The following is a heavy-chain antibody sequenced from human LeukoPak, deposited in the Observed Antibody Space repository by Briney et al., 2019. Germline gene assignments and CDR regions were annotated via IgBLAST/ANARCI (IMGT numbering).Heavy chain of an antibody. D-gene: IGHD3-22*01. Sequence: GGSLRLSCAGSGVTFSGYSMNWVRQAPGKGLEWVSAITATGLHTYYADSVKGRFTISRDNAKNSLYLQMNSLRAEDTAVYYCARSFYYYDSDYWGQGTLVTVSS. CDR3: ARSFYYYDSDY. V-gene: IGHV3-21*01. J-gene: IGHJ4*02. CDR2: ITATGLHT. CDR1: GVTFSGYS.